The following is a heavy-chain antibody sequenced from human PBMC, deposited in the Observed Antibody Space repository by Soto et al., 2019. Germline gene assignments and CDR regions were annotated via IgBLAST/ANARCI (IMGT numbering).Heavy chain of an antibody. D-gene: IGHD5-12*01. CDR2: ISGSGSDI. J-gene: IGHJ6*02. CDR3: AREPDGYNLFYSCLDV. V-gene: IGHV3-21*06. CDR1: GFSFSNYN. Sequence: PGGSLRLSCAASGFSFSNYNMVWVRQAPGKGLEWVSSISGSGSDIYYADSLKGRVSISRDNAKNTDYLQMDSLRAYATAVYFSAREPDGYNLFYSCLDVCGPGTTVALSS.